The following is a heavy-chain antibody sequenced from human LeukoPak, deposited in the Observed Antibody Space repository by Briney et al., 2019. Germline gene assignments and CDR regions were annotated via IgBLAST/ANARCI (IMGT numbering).Heavy chain of an antibody. CDR2: IYSGDSDT. CDR1: GYTFTTYW. V-gene: IGHV5-51*01. D-gene: IGHD3-10*01. J-gene: IGHJ4*02. CDR3: ARLAYYYGSGSHNYFDS. Sequence: GESLRISCKCSGYTFTTYWIGGVRPVPGKGLEWMAIIYSGDSDTRYSPSFQGQVTISADKSMSTAYLQWSSLKASDTAMYYCARLAYYYGSGSHNYFDSWGQGTLVTVSS.